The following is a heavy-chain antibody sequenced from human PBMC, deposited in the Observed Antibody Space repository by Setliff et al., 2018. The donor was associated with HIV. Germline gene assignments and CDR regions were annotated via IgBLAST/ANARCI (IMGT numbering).Heavy chain of an antibody. CDR2: ISGGGSTT. CDR3: AKRTTYSGGVLDF. D-gene: IGHD2-15*01. J-gene: IGHJ4*02. V-gene: IGHV3-23*01. Sequence: GGSLRLSCAASGFTFSSYAMSWVRQAPGKGLEWVSVISGGGSTTYYADTVKGRFTISRDNSKNTLYLQMNSLRVDDTAVYYCAKRTTYSGGVLDFWGQGTLVTVSS. CDR1: GFTFSSYA.